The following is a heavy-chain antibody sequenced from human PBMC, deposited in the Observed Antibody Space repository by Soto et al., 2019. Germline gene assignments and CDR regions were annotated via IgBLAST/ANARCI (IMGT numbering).Heavy chain of an antibody. CDR1: GFTFSDYA. CDR3: AKVAERLGYFDL. D-gene: IGHD3-16*01. CDR2: LSATGGNI. Sequence: SLRISCVASGFTFSDYAMTWVRQAPGKGLEWVATLSATGGNIEYTDSLKGRFTISRDNSKNPLYLQLNGLTSDDTAVHYCAKVAERLGYFDLWGRRILVTVSS. V-gene: IGHV3-23*01. J-gene: IGHJ2*01.